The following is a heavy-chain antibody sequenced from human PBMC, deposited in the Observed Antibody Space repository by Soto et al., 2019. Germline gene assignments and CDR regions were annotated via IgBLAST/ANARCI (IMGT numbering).Heavy chain of an antibody. D-gene: IGHD3-3*01. CDR2: IVVGSGNT. V-gene: IGHV1-58*01. J-gene: IGHJ4*02. CDR1: GFTFTSSA. Sequence: SVKVSCKASGFTFTSSAVQWVRQARGQRLEWIGWIVVGSGNTNYAQRFQERVTITRDMSTSTAYMELSSLRSEDTAVYYCAAEKYYDFWSGYSFLFDYWGQGXLVTVSS. CDR3: AAEKYYDFWSGYSFLFDY.